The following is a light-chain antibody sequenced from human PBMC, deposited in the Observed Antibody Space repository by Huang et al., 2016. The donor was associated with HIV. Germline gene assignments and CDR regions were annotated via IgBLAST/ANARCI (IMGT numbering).Light chain of an antibody. V-gene: IGKV3-20*01. Sequence: EIVLTQSPGTLSLSPGERATISCRASQSVTSSYLAWYQQKPGQAPRLLIYGASSRATGIPDRFSGSGSGTDFTLTISRLEPEDFEVYYCQQYGNSPYTFGQGTKLEIK. CDR2: GAS. J-gene: IGKJ2*01. CDR3: QQYGNSPYT. CDR1: QSVTSSY.